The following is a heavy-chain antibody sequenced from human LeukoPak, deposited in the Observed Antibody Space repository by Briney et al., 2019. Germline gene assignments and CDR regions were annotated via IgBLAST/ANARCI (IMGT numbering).Heavy chain of an antibody. V-gene: IGHV3-30-3*01. D-gene: IGHD3-3*01. Sequence: GGSLRLSCAASGFTFSSYAMHWVRQAPGKGLEWVAVISYDGSNKYYADSVKGRLTISRDNSKNTLYLQMNSLRAEDTAVYYCARGAIFGVVISSARYAEYFQHWGQGTLVTVSS. CDR1: GFTFSSYA. CDR2: ISYDGSNK. CDR3: ARGAIFGVVISSARYAEYFQH. J-gene: IGHJ1*01.